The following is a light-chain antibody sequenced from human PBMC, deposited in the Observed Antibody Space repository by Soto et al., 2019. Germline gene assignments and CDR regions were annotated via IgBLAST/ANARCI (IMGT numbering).Light chain of an antibody. CDR1: QSVSSN. J-gene: IGKJ4*01. V-gene: IGKV3-15*01. Sequence: EIVLTQSPGTLSLSPGERATLSCRASQSVSSNFLAWYQQKPGQAPRLLIYGASTRATGIPARFSGSGSGTEFTLTIKSMQSEDFAVYYCQQYNNWPLTFGGGTKVDIK. CDR3: QQYNNWPLT. CDR2: GAS.